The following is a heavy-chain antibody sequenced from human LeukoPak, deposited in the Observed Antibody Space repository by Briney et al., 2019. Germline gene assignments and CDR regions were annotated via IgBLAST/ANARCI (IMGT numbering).Heavy chain of an antibody. V-gene: IGHV3-23*01. J-gene: IGHJ5*01. CDR1: GFTFSSYA. CDR2: ISGSDDST. CDR3: AQGRVADS. Sequence: GGSLRLSCAASGFTFSSYAMSWVRQAPGKGLEWASGISGSDDSTYYADSVKGRFTISRDNSKDTLYLQMNSRRVEDTAVYYCAQGRVADSWGQGTLVTVSS. D-gene: IGHD2-15*01.